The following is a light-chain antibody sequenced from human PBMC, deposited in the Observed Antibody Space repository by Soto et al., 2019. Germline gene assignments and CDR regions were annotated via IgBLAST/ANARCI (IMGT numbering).Light chain of an antibody. CDR1: QSLTSD. V-gene: IGKV3D-15*01. CDR3: QQYHNWPIT. J-gene: IGKJ4*01. CDR2: SAS. Sequence: EIVMTQSPATLSVSPGETASLSCRASQSLTSDLAWYQQKPGQAPRLLIYSASTRATGMPARFSGSVSGTEFTLTISSLQSEDFANYFCQQYHNWPITFGGGTRVEIK.